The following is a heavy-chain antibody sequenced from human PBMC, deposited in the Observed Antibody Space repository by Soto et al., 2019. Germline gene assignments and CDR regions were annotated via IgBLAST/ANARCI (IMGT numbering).Heavy chain of an antibody. D-gene: IGHD3-22*01. CDR2: ISGSGGAT. V-gene: IGHV3-23*01. Sequence: EVQLLESGGGLVQPGGSLRLSCAASGFTFSSYVMSWVRQAPGKGLEWVSAISGSGGATDYADSVEGRVTISRDNSKNTLYLQMNSLRAEDTAVYYCAKGPKTQWISMIVVVIPFDYWGQGTLVTVSS. CDR3: AKGPKTQWISMIVVVIPFDY. CDR1: GFTFSSYV. J-gene: IGHJ4*02.